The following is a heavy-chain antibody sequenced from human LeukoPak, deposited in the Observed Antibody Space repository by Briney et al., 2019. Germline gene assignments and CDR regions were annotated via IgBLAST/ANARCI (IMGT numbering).Heavy chain of an antibody. J-gene: IGHJ4*02. CDR1: GFTFSSYA. Sequence: GGSLRLSCAASGFTFSSYAMSWVRQDPGKGLEWVSSISGSGGSTYYADSVKGRFTISRGNSKNTLYLQMNSLRAEDTAVYYCAKKAVTGGPPYYFDSWGQGTLGSVSS. CDR2: ISGSGGST. V-gene: IGHV3-23*01. D-gene: IGHD6-19*01. CDR3: AKKAVTGGPPYYFDS.